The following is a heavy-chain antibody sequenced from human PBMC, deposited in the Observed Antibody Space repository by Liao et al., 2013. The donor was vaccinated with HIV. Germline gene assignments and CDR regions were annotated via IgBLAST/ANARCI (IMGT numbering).Heavy chain of an antibody. Sequence: QVQLQESGPGLVKPSQTLSLTCTVSGGSISTGDYFWSWIRQPPGKGLEWIGYIYYSGSTYYNPSLKSRVTISVDTSKNQFSLKLSSVTAADTAVYYCARDGYYYGSGREFDYWGQGTLVTVSS. CDR1: GGSISTGDYF. CDR2: IYYSGST. CDR3: ARDGYYYGSGREFDY. V-gene: IGHV4-30-4*08. D-gene: IGHD3-10*01. J-gene: IGHJ4*02.